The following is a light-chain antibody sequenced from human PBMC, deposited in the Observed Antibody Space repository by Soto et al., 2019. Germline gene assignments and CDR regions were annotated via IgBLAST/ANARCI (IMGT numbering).Light chain of an antibody. CDR3: TSYTGSSTLV. CDR2: EVS. V-gene: IGLV2-14*01. Sequence: QSVLTQPASVSGSPGQSITISCTGTSSDVGGYNYVSWFQQHPGKVPRLIIFEVSNRPSGVSNRFSGSKSGNTASLTISGLQAEDEADYYCTSYTGSSTLVFGGGTKSPS. J-gene: IGLJ2*01. CDR1: SSDVGGYNY.